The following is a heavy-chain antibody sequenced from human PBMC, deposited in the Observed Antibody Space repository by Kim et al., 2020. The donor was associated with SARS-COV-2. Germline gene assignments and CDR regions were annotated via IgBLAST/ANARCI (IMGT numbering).Heavy chain of an antibody. CDR1: GFTLSGST. V-gene: IGHV3-73*01. D-gene: IGHD6-19*01. CDR2: IRSKANSYAP. CDR3: TRVNPIAGGWYDAFDI. J-gene: IGHJ3*02. Sequence: LSLTCASSGFTLSGSTVHWVRQASGKGLEWVGRIRSKANSYAPAYAASVKNRFTISRDDSKNTAYLQMNSLKTEATPLYYCTRVNPIAGGWYDAFDI.